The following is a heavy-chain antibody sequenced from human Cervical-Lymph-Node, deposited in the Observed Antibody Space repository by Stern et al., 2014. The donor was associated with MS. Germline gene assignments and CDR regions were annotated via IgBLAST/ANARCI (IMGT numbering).Heavy chain of an antibody. D-gene: IGHD7-27*01. V-gene: IGHV5-51*03. CDR1: GFSFTSYW. CDR3: ARGLTGDIRMFDY. CDR2: IYPDDSDT. Sequence: EVQLVESGAEVKKPGESLKISCKGSGFSFTSYWIGWVRQMPGKGLEFMGIIYPDDSDTRYSPSFQGQVPISADRSISTAYLQWSSLQASDTAIYYCARGLTGDIRMFDYWGQGSLVTVSS. J-gene: IGHJ4*02.